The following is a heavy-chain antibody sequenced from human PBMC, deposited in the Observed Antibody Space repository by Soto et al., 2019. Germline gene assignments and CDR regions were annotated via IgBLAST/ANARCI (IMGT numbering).Heavy chain of an antibody. V-gene: IGHV3-23*01. CDR2: ISGSGGST. D-gene: IGHD5-12*01. CDR3: IVATIDKYYYYGMDV. J-gene: IGHJ6*02. CDR1: GFTFSSYA. Sequence: EVQLLESGGGLVQPGGSLRLSCAASGFTFSSYAMSWVRQAPGKGLEWVSAISGSGGSTYYADSVKGRFTISRDNSKNTRYLQMNSLRAEDTAVYYCIVATIDKYYYYGMDVWGQGTTVTVSS.